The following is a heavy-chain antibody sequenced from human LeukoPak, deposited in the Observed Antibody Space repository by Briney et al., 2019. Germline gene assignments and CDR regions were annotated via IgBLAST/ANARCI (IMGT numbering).Heavy chain of an antibody. J-gene: IGHJ4*02. CDR3: AKDYYDSSGYFDY. Sequence: GGSLRLSCAASGFTFSSYGMHWVRQAPGKGLEWVAVIWYDGSNKYYADSVKGRFTISRDNSKNTLYLQMDSLRAEDTAVYYCAKDYYDSSGYFDYWGQGTLVTVSS. CDR1: GFTFSSYG. D-gene: IGHD3-22*01. V-gene: IGHV3-33*06. CDR2: IWYDGSNK.